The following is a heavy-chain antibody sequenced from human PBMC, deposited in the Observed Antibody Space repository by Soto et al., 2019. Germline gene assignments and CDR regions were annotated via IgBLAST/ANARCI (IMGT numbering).Heavy chain of an antibody. D-gene: IGHD3-3*01. V-gene: IGHV4-31*03. CDR1: GGSISSGGYY. Sequence: QVQLQESGPGLVKPSQTLSLTCTVSGGSISSGGYYWSWIRQHAGKSLEWIGYIYSSGSTYYNPSLKSRVSISVDTSKNQISLKLRSVTAADTAVFYCARYYDFWSGYYLVALRESQNWFDPWGQGTLVTVS. CDR2: IYSSGST. J-gene: IGHJ5*02. CDR3: ARYYDFWSGYYLVALRESQNWFDP.